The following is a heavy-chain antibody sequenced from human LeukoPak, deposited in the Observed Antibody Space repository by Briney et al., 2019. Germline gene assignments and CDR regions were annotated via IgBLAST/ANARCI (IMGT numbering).Heavy chain of an antibody. J-gene: IGHJ5*02. CDR3: ASETRSYYYDSGSHPETNWFDP. CDR2: IDYSGTT. Sequence: PSETLSLTCTVSGGSISSRSYYWAWIRQPPGKGLEWIGGIDYSGTTYYNPSLKSRVTMSVDTSKNQMSLKLSSVTAADSAVYYCASETRSYYYDSGSHPETNWFDPWGQGTRVTVSS. D-gene: IGHD3-10*01. CDR1: GGSISSRSYY. V-gene: IGHV4-39*01.